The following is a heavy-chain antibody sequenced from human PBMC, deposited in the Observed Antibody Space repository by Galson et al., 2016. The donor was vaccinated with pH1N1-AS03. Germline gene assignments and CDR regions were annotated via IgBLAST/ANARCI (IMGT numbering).Heavy chain of an antibody. CDR2: VYPGLSS. CDR3: AREGCGARSTTGCYASGLGRRSYMDV. D-gene: IGHD2-2*01. CDR1: GDSISSDTYA. V-gene: IGHV4-61*02. J-gene: IGHJ6*04. Sequence: TLSLTCAVSGDSISSDTYAWSWIRQPAEKGLEWVGRVYPGLSSNYNPSLKGRVTISVDTSKNQFSLKLRSVIAADTAVYYCAREGCGARSTTGCYASGLGRRSYMDVWGKGTTVTVSS.